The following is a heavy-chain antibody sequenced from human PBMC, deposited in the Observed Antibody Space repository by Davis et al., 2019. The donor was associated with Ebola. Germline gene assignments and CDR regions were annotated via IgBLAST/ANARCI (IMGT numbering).Heavy chain of an antibody. CDR2: IIPILGIA. CDR1: GYTFSSYA. D-gene: IGHD5-12*01. Sequence: SVKVSCKASGYTFSSYAISWVRQAPGQGLEWMGRIIPILGIANYAQKFQGRVTITADKSTSTAYMELSSLRSEDTAVYYCAIDIVATIDPPYYYGMDVWGQGTTVTVSS. V-gene: IGHV1-69*04. J-gene: IGHJ6*02. CDR3: AIDIVATIDPPYYYGMDV.